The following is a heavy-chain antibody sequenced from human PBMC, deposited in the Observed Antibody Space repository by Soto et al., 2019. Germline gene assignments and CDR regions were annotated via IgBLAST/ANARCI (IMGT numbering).Heavy chain of an antibody. J-gene: IGHJ6*02. CDR1: WYSFSHLL. Sequence: PGGSLKISRKASWYSFSHLLIGLGGQMPGEGPEGMGIISLCDSDTKYSPSLQGQVSISADTSISTAYLQWTSLKASDTAMYYCARSRRGAYSSGWYSPSGYYNYGIDVWGQGTKVTVSS. V-gene: IGHV5-51*01. D-gene: IGHD6-19*01. CDR3: ARSRRGAYSSGWYSPSGYYNYGIDV. CDR2: ISLCDSDT.